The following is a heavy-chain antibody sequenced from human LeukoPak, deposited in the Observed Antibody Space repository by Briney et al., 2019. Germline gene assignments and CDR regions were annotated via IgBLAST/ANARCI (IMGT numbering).Heavy chain of an antibody. CDR1: GFTFSRDW. CDR3: WRDFPAPLGRGHWFDP. CDR2: INPNASEK. V-gene: IGHV3-7*01. J-gene: IGHJ5*02. Sequence: GGSLRLSCAVSGFTFSRDWMNWVRQAPGKGLEWVANINPNASEKYSVDSVKGRFTISSYNAEYSIYLQLNSLSPEDKAVYYYWRDFPAPLGRGHWFDPWGQGTLVTVSS. D-gene: IGHD3-10*01.